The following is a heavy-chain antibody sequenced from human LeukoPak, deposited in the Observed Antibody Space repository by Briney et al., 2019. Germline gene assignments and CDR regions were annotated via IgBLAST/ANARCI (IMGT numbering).Heavy chain of an antibody. D-gene: IGHD2-15*01. CDR1: GGSFSGYY. J-gene: IGHJ3*02. CDR2: INHSGST. CDR3: ARLRYCSGGSCCSRSRRHGKLGAHDAFDI. Sequence: SETLSLTCAVYGGSFSGYYWSWIRQPPGKGLEWIGEINHSGSTNYNPSLKSRVTISVDTSKNQFSLKLSSVTAADTAVYYCARLRYCSGGSCCSRSRRHGKLGAHDAFDIWGQGTMVTVSS. V-gene: IGHV4-34*01.